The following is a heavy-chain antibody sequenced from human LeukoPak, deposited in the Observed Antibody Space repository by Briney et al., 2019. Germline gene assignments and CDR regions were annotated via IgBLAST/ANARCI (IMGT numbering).Heavy chain of an antibody. D-gene: IGHD2-2*01. CDR2: IYPGDSDT. V-gene: IGHV5-51*01. J-gene: IGHJ6*02. Sequence: GESLKISCKGSGYSFTSYWIGWVRQMPGKGLEWMGIIYPGDSDTRYSPSFQGQVTISADKSISTAYLQWSSLKASDTAMYYCARHVPAADYYYGMDVWGQGTTVTVSS. CDR3: ARHVPAADYYYGMDV. CDR1: GYSFTSYW.